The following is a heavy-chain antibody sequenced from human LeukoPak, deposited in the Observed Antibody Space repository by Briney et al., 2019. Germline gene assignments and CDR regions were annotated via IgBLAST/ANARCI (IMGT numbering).Heavy chain of an antibody. D-gene: IGHD1-26*01. V-gene: IGHV4-59*01. CDR1: GGSISSYY. CDR2: IYYSGSI. CDR3: ARASGSDNSSYYYYGMDV. Sequence: PSETLSLTCTVSGGSISSYYWSWIRQPPGKGLEWIGYIYYSGSINYNPSLKSRVTISVDTSKNQFSLKLSSVTAADTAVYYCARASGSDNSSYYYYGMDVWGQGTTVTVSS. J-gene: IGHJ6*02.